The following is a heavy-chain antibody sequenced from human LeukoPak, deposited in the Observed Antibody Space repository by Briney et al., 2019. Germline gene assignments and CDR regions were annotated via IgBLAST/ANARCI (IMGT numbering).Heavy chain of an antibody. V-gene: IGHV3-7*01. D-gene: IGHD4-11*01. CDR3: ATTVRLASQGYFDY. J-gene: IGHJ4*02. CDR1: GFTFSRYW. CDR2: IKQDGSEE. Sequence: GGSLRLSCATSGFTFSRYWVSWVRQIPGKGLEWVASIKQDGSEEKFADSVKGRFTIYRDNAKNSVDLQMNSLGAEDTAVYFCATTVRLASQGYFDYWGQGTLVTVSS.